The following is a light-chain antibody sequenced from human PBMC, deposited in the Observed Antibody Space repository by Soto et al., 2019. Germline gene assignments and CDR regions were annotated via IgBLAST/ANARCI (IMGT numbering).Light chain of an antibody. CDR2: DVS. V-gene: IGLV2-14*01. Sequence: QSVLTQHASVSGSPGQSITISCTGTSSDVGGYNYVSWYQQHPGKAPKLMIYDVSNRPSGVSNRFSGSKSGNTASLTISGLQAEDEADYYCSSYTSSSTLVFGGGTQLTVL. CDR3: SSYTSSSTLV. CDR1: SSDVGGYNY. J-gene: IGLJ2*01.